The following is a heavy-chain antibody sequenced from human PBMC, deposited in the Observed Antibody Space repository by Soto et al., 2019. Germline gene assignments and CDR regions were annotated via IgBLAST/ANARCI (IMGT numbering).Heavy chain of an antibody. J-gene: IGHJ6*04. CDR2: ISHDETNK. V-gene: IGHV3-30-3*01. CDR3: GSNGMEQRIYYHFGMDV. Sequence: GGSLRLSCAASGFTFSSFAMHWVRQAPGKGLEWVAVISHDETNKYYVDSVKGRFTISRDNSKNTLYLQMNSLRGDDTAVYYCGSNGMEQRIYYHFGMDVWGKGTTVTVSS. CDR1: GFTFSSFA. D-gene: IGHD1-1*01.